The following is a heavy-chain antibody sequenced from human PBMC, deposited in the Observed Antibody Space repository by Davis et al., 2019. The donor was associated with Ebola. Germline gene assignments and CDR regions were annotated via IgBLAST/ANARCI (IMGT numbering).Heavy chain of an antibody. V-gene: IGHV3-74*01. CDR3: VGSPRGWLQWDY. J-gene: IGHJ4*02. CDR2: INSDGVTT. CDR1: GFTFSRFF. Sequence: HTGGSLRLSCAASGFTFSRFFMHWVRQAPGKGLVWVSRINSDGVTTFYADSVKGRFTISRDNAKNTLFLQMNSLRVEDMAVYYCVGSPRGWLQWDYWGQGTLVTVSS. D-gene: IGHD5-24*01.